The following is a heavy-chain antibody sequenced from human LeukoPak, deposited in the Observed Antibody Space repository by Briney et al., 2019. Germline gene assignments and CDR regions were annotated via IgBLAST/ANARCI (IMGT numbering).Heavy chain of an antibody. CDR3: ARSPGGLPSKTTYYYYGMDV. J-gene: IGHJ6*02. Sequence: HPGGSLRLSCAASGFTFSSYAMHWVRQAPGKGLNYVSAISSNGGSTYYANSVKGRFTISRDNSKNTLYLQMGSLRAEDMAVYYCARSPGGLPSKTTYYYYGMDVWGQGTTVTVSS. CDR1: GFTFSSYA. CDR2: ISSNGGST. D-gene: IGHD1-26*01. V-gene: IGHV3-64*01.